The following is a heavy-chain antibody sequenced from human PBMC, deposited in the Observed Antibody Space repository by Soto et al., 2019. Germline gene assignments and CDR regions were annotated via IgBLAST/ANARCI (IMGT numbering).Heavy chain of an antibody. D-gene: IGHD5-18*01. CDR3: ARTGYSYGSFDY. CDR1: GFTVSGNY. CDR2: IYSGGST. Sequence: EVQLVETGGGLIQPGGSLRLSCAASGFTVSGNYMSWVRQAPGKGLQWVSVIYSGGSTYYADSVKGRFIISRDNSKNALYLQMNSLRAEDTAVYYCARTGYSYGSFDYWGQGTLVTVSS. J-gene: IGHJ4*02. V-gene: IGHV3-53*02.